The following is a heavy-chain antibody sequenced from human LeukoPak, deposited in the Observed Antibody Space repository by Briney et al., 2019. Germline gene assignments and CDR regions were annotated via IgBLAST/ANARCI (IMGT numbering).Heavy chain of an antibody. V-gene: IGHV3-30*02. CDR3: TNDRRHVDHYYYMDV. CDR1: GFSFSDYG. D-gene: IGHD5-24*01. Sequence: PGGSLRLSCAASGFSFSDYGMHWVRQAPGKGLEWVAFIRYDGSNKYYADSVKGRFTISRDNSKNTLYVQMNSLRAEDTAVYYCTNDRRHVDHYYYMDVWGKGTTVIVSS. J-gene: IGHJ6*03. CDR2: IRYDGSNK.